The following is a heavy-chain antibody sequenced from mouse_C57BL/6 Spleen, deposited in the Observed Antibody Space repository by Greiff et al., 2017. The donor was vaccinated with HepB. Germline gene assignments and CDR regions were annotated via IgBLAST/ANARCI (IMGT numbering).Heavy chain of an antibody. CDR3: ARGTTAYWYFDV. Sequence: ESGPGLVKPSQSLSLTCSVTGYSITSGYYWNWIRQFPGNQLEWMGYISYDGSNNYNPSLKNRISITRDTSKNQFFLKLNSVTTEDTATYYCARGTTAYWYFDVWGTGTTVTVSS. CDR2: ISYDGSN. D-gene: IGHD1-2*01. V-gene: IGHV3-6*01. J-gene: IGHJ1*03. CDR1: GYSITSGYY.